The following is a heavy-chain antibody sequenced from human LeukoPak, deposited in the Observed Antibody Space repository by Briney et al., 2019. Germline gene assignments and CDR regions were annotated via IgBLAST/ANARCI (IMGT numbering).Heavy chain of an antibody. D-gene: IGHD1-26*01. CDR2: IYYSGST. J-gene: IGHJ5*02. Sequence: SETLPLTCTVSGGSISSYYWSWIRQPPGKGLEWIGYIYYSGSTNYNPSLKSRVTISVDTSKNQFSLKLSSVTAADTAVYYCARGVGATLNNWFDPWGQGTLVTVSS. CDR1: GGSISSYY. V-gene: IGHV4-59*01. CDR3: ARGVGATLNNWFDP.